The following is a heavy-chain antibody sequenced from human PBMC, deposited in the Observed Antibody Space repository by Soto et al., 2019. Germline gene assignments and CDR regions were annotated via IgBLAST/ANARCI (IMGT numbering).Heavy chain of an antibody. CDR3: AAGPFGDPPHTGG. Sequence: GGSLRLSCAASGFTFSNAWMSWVRQAPGKGLEWVGRIKSKTDGGTTDYAAPVKGRFTISRDDSKNTLYLQMNSLKTEDTAVYYCAAGPFGDPPHTGGWGQGTLVTVSS. V-gene: IGHV3-15*01. CDR2: IKSKTDGGTT. J-gene: IGHJ4*02. D-gene: IGHD3-10*01. CDR1: GFTFSNAW.